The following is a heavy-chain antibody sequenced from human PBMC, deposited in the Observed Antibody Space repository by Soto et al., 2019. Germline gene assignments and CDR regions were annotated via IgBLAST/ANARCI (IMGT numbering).Heavy chain of an antibody. CDR1: GYTFTSYY. CDR2: INPSGGST. D-gene: IGHD2-15*01. V-gene: IGHV1-46*01. CDR3: ARDSIVVVGRSYHCYGMDV. J-gene: IGHJ6*02. Sequence: GASVKVSCKASGYTFTSYYMHWVRQAPGQGLEWMGIINPSGGSTSYAQKFQGRVTMTRDTSTSTVYMELSSLRSEDTAVYYCARDSIVVVGRSYHCYGMDVWGQGTTVTVSS.